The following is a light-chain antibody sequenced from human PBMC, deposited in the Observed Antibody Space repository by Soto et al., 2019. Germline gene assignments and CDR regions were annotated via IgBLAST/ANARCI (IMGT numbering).Light chain of an antibody. Sequence: EIVMTQSPDTLSVSPGEGATLSCRVSQSIRSNLAWYQQRPGQAPRLLMYGASTRADGIPARFTGSGSGTEFTLTISILQSEDFAVYYCQQYHIWPPWTYGQGTKVELK. CDR3: QQYHIWPPWT. J-gene: IGKJ1*01. CDR2: GAS. CDR1: QSIRSN. V-gene: IGKV3-15*01.